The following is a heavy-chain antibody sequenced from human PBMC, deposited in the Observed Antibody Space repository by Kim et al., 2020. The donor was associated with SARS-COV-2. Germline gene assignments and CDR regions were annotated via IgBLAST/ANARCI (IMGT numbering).Heavy chain of an antibody. CDR1: GFVFPTSW. V-gene: IGHV3-7*03. J-gene: IGHJ4*02. D-gene: IGHD1-26*01. CDR3: ARDRLIVGTTGGLDC. Sequence: GGSLRLSCAASGFVFPTSWMSWVRRAPGKGLEWVAHIKHDGSEKYYVDSVKGRFTISRDNANNFLFLQMDSLRVEDTAVYYCARDRLIVGTTGGLDCWGQGTLVTVSS. CDR2: IKHDGSEK.